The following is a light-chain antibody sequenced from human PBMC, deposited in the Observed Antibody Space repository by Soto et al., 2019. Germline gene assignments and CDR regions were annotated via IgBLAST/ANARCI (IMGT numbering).Light chain of an antibody. CDR1: QTINRY. Sequence: DIQMTQSPSSLSASVGDRVTITCRASQTINRYLNWYQQKPGNAPKLLIYAASSLQSGVPSRFTGSGSGTDFTLTISSLQPEDFATYCCQQSYGPPPTFGQGTKVE. V-gene: IGKV1-39*01. CDR3: QQSYGPPPT. J-gene: IGKJ1*01. CDR2: AAS.